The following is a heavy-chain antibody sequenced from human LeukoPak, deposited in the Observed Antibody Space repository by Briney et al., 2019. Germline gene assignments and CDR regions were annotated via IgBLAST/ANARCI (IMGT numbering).Heavy chain of an antibody. CDR1: GGSIRNNNW. CDR3: AKLDRRSNLFDP. J-gene: IGHJ5*02. CDR2: TFHSGHT. V-gene: IGHV4-4*02. Sequence: SETLSLTCAVSGGSIRNNNWWSWVRQPLGKGLEWIGETFHSGHTNYNPSLKSRVAISVDKSKNHFYLNLTSVTAADTAVYYCAKLDRRSNLFDPWGQGTLVTVS. D-gene: IGHD1-1*01.